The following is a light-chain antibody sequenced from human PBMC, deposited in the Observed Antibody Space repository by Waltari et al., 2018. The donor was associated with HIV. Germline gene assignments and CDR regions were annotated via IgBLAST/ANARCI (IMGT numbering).Light chain of an antibody. J-gene: IGKJ2*01. CDR3: QQHYTPPYT. CDR2: WAS. V-gene: IGKV4-1*01. Sequence: DIVMTQSPDSLALSLGERATINCKSNQSVLYSSNNKNFLAWYQQKSGQRPKLLVYWASTRESGVPDRFSGSGSGTDFTLTISSLQAKDVAVYFCQQHYTPPYTVGQGTKLEIK. CDR1: QSVLYSSNNKNF.